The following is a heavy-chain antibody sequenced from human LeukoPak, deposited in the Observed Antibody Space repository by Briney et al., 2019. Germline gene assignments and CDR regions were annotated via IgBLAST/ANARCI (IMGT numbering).Heavy chain of an antibody. J-gene: IGHJ4*02. V-gene: IGHV4-59*12. CDR1: GGSISSNY. CDR3: ARGSIAARGAFDY. D-gene: IGHD6-6*01. CDR2: IYYSGST. Sequence: PSETLSLTCTVSGGSISSNYWTWIRQPPGKGLECIGYIYYSGSTNYNPSLKSRVTISIDTSKNQFSLKLSSVTAADTAVYYCARGSIAARGAFDYWGQGTLVTVSS.